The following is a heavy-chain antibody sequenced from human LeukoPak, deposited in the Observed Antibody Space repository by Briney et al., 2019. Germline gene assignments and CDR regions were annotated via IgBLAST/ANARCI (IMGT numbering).Heavy chain of an antibody. Sequence: SETLSLTCAVYGGSFRGYYWSWIRQPPGKGLEWIGEINHSGSTNYNPSLKSRVTISVDTSKNQFSLKLISVTAADTAVYYCARSLRNTAVGSSSGYYYYYYMDVWGKGTTVTVSS. V-gene: IGHV4-34*01. J-gene: IGHJ6*03. CDR1: GGSFRGYY. CDR2: INHSGST. CDR3: ARSLRNTAVGSSSGYYYYYYMDV. D-gene: IGHD6-6*01.